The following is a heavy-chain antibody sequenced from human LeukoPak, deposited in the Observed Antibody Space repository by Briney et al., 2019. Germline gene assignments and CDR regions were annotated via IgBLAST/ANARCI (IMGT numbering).Heavy chain of an antibody. D-gene: IGHD6-13*01. Sequence: PGGSLRLSCAASGFTFSSYGTHWVRQAPGKGLEWVAVIWYDGSNKYYADSVKGRFTISRDNSKNTLYLQMNSLRAEDTAVYYCARDGGYSSSWYPRPTYYFDYWGQGTLVTVSS. CDR3: ARDGGYSSSWYPRPTYYFDY. J-gene: IGHJ4*02. CDR2: IWYDGSNK. CDR1: GFTFSSYG. V-gene: IGHV3-33*01.